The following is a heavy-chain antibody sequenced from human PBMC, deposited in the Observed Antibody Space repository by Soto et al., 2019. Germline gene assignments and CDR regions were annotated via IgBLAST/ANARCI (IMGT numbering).Heavy chain of an antibody. CDR3: AGSRSRNFDY. CDR2: INHSGST. CDR1: GGSFSGYY. V-gene: IGHV4-34*01. J-gene: IGHJ4*02. Sequence: SETLSLTCAVYGGSFSGYYWSWIRQPPGKGLEWIGEINHSGSTNYNPSLKSRVTISVDTSKNQFSLKLSSVTAADTAVYYCAGSRSRNFDYWGQGTLVTVSS.